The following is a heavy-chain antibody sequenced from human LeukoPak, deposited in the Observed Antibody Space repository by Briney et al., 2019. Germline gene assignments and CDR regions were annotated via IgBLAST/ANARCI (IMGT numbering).Heavy chain of an antibody. CDR2: NRSKAYGGTT. CDR3: ARAYDWSGYYQAW. D-gene: IGHD3-22*01. V-gene: IGHV3-49*04. J-gene: IGHJ4*02. Sequence: GGSLRLSCTASGFTLGDYAMSWVRQAPGKGLEWVGFNRSKAYGGTTEYAASVTGTFAISRDDSKSIAYLQMNSLKTEDTAVYYCARAYDWSGYYQAWWGQGTLVTVSS. CDR1: GFTLGDYA.